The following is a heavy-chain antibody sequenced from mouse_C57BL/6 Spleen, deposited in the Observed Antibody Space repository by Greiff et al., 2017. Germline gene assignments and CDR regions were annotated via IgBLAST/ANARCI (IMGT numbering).Heavy chain of an antibody. D-gene: IGHD2-3*01. J-gene: IGHJ4*01. CDR1: GYTFTSYG. V-gene: IGHV1-81*01. Sequence: VQLQQSGAELARPGASVKLSCKASGYTFTSYGISWVKQRTGQGLEWIGEIYPRSGNTYYNEKFKGKATLTADKSSSTAYMELRSLTSEDSAVYFCASLGGYSIYYAMEYWGQGTSVTVSS. CDR3: ASLGGYSIYYAMEY. CDR2: IYPRSGNT.